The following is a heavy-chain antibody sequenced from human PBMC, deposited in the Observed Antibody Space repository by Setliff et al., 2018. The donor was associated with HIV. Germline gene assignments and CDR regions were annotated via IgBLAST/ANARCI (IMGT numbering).Heavy chain of an antibody. Sequence: GGSLRLSCAASGSTFSNYWMSWVRQAPGKGPEWVANIKQDGSGTATEYADSVKGRFTISRDNSKNALYLEMNNLRAEDTAIYYCAKGLDYVDSSGYSYFRLWGQGTQVTVSS. CDR3: AKGLDYVDSSGYSYFRL. J-gene: IGHJ4*02. CDR2: IKQDGSGTAT. CDR1: GSTFSNYW. D-gene: IGHD3-22*01. V-gene: IGHV3-7*03.